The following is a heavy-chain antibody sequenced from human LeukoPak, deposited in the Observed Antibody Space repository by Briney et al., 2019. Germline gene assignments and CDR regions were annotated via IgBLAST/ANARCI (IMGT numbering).Heavy chain of an antibody. CDR3: ARLEGTRGGDY. CDR1: GYRSTGYW. J-gene: IGHJ4*02. CDR2: IYPDDSDT. V-gene: IGHV5-51*01. Sequence: GASLKISCKGSGYRSTGYWIGWVRQMPGKSLEWMGIIYPDDSDTRYSPSFQGQVTISADKSINTAYLQWSSLKASDTAMYYCARLEGTRGGDYWGQGTLVTVSS. D-gene: IGHD5-12*01.